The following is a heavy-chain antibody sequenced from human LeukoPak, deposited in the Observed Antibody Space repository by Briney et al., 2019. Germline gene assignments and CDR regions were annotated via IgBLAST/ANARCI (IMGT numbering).Heavy chain of an antibody. Sequence: ASVKVSCKASEYTFTDYYVHWVRQAPGQGLEWMGWINPNTGGTNYAQKFHGRVTMTRDTSISTGYMDLSGLRSDDTAVYYCARAKANWGSGDYWGQGTLVTVSS. CDR2: INPNTGGT. V-gene: IGHV1-2*02. CDR3: ARAKANWGSGDY. CDR1: EYTFTDYY. J-gene: IGHJ4*02. D-gene: IGHD7-27*01.